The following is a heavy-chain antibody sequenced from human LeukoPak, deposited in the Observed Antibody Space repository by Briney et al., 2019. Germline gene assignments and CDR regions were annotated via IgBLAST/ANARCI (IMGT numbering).Heavy chain of an antibody. CDR3: AHRRDKEWFGELFDYYYYYMDV. J-gene: IGHJ6*03. D-gene: IGHD3-10*01. Sequence: SGPTLVNPTQTLTLTCTFSGFSLSTSGVGVGWIRQPPGKALEWLALIYWDDDKRYIPSLKSRLTITKDTSKNQVVLTMTNMDPVDTATYYCAHRRDKEWFGELFDYYYYYMDVWGKGTTVTVSS. CDR2: IYWDDDK. V-gene: IGHV2-5*02. CDR1: GFSLSTSGVG.